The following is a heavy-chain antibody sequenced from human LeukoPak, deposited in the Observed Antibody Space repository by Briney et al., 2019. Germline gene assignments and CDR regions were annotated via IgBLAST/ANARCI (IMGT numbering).Heavy chain of an antibody. CDR1: GFTFSSYW. D-gene: IGHD3-22*01. CDR2: IKQDGSEK. CDR3: ARDRRNYYDSSGYYDY. J-gene: IGHJ4*02. Sequence: GGSLRLSCAAPGFTFSSYWMSWVRQAPGKGLEWVANIKQDGSEKYYVDSVKGRFTISRDNAKNSLYLQMNSLRAEDTAVYYCARDRRNYYDSSGYYDYWGQGTLVTVSS. V-gene: IGHV3-7*01.